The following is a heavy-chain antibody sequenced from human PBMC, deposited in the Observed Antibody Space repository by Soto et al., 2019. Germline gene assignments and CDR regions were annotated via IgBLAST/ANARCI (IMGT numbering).Heavy chain of an antibody. D-gene: IGHD1-26*01. CDR1: GFTFSSYA. CDR2: ISYDGSNK. J-gene: IGHJ4*02. V-gene: IGHV3-30-3*01. Sequence: GSLRLSCAASGFTFSSYAMHWVRQAPGKGLEWVAVISYDGSNKYYADSVKGRFTISRDNSKNTLYLQMNSLRAEDTAVYYCAGQVGYYYWGQGTLVTVSS. CDR3: AGQVGYYY.